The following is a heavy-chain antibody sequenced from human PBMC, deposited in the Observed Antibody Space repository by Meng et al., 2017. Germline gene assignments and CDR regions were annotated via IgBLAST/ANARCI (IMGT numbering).Heavy chain of an antibody. Sequence: QGQFVQLGFELKEPGASGKVSCKASGYTFSTNVMNWVRQAPGQGLEWMGWINTKTGKPTYAQGFTGRLAFSLDTSASTAFLQINSLKAEDTAVYYCARAHSSGWYSFFDYWGQGTLVTVSS. J-gene: IGHJ4*02. V-gene: IGHV7-4-1*02. CDR2: INTKTGKP. D-gene: IGHD6-19*01. CDR3: ARAHSSGWYSFFDY. CDR1: GYTFSTNV.